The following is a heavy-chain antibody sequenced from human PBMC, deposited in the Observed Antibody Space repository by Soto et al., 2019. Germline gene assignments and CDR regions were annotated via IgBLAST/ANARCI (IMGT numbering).Heavy chain of an antibody. Sequence: PSETLSLTCTVSGGSTSSTYYSWGWIRQPPGKGLEWIGTIFYSGSTYFNPSLKSRVTISVDTSKNQFSLHLNSVTAADTAVYYCARHPDMDVWGQGTTVNVS. CDR2: IFYSGST. J-gene: IGHJ6*02. CDR3: ARHPDMDV. V-gene: IGHV4-39*01. CDR1: GGSTSSTYYS.